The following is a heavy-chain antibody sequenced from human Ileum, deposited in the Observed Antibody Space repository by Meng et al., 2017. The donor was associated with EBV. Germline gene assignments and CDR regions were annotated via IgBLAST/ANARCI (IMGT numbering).Heavy chain of an antibody. J-gene: IGHJ4*02. CDR3: ASRPGFNIGPIDF. CDR2: INADNGNT. D-gene: IGHD3/OR15-3a*01. CDR1: GYTFSNYA. Sequence: QGQLLQSGAGVKKPGASVTLSGKASGYTFSNYAIHWGRQPPGQRPEWMGWINADNGNTKYSQKLQGRVTITRNTPASTVYMDVRSLRSEDTAVYYCASRPGFNIGPIDFWGQGTLVTVSS. V-gene: IGHV1-3*01.